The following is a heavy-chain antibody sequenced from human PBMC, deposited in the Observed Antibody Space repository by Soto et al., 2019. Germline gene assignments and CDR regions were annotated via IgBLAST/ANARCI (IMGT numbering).Heavy chain of an antibody. Sequence: ASVKVSCKASGGTFSSYAISWVRQAPGQGLEWMGGIIPIFGTANYAQKFQGRVTITADESTSTAYMELSSLRSEDTAVYYCARRITMVRGVIIREYWFDPWGQGTLVTVSS. V-gene: IGHV1-69*13. CDR2: IIPIFGTA. CDR3: ARRITMVRGVIIREYWFDP. CDR1: GGTFSSYA. D-gene: IGHD3-10*01. J-gene: IGHJ5*02.